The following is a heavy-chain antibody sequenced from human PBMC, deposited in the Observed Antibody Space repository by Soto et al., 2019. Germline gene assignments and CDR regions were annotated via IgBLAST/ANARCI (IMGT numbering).Heavy chain of an antibody. D-gene: IGHD6-6*01. CDR3: AKTVREYSSSSYVDYYGMDV. J-gene: IGHJ6*02. Sequence: PGGSLRLSCAASGFTFSSYGMHWVRQAPGKGLEWVAVIPYDGSNKYYADSVKGRFTISRDNSKNTLYLQMNSLRAEDTAVYYCAKTVREYSSSSYVDYYGMDVWGQGTTVTVSS. CDR2: IPYDGSNK. CDR1: GFTFSSYG. V-gene: IGHV3-30*18.